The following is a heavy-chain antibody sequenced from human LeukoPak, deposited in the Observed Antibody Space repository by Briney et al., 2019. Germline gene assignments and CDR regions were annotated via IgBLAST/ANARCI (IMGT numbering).Heavy chain of an antibody. CDR2: ISSGSSYI. CDR3: ARDPFGGVGDYNDAFDI. V-gene: IGHV3-21*01. D-gene: IGHD4-17*01. Sequence: SGGSLRLSCATSGFTFSSYSMNWVRQAPGKGLEWVSSISSGSSYIYYADSVKGRFTISRDNAKNSLYPQMNSLRAEDTAVYYCARDPFGGVGDYNDAFDIWGQGTMVTVSS. J-gene: IGHJ3*02. CDR1: GFTFSSYS.